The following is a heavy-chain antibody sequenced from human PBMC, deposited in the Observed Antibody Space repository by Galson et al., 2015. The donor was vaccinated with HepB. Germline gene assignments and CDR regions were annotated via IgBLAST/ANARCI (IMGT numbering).Heavy chain of an antibody. D-gene: IGHD2-21*01. CDR3: AKVGSSGWILWCDY. J-gene: IGHJ4*02. CDR2: INWNGDKV. V-gene: IGHV3-9*01. Sequence: LRLSCAASGFTFDDYAMHWVRQVPGKGLEWVSGINWNGDKVAYADSVKGRFTISRDNAKNSLYLQMNSLRADDTALYYCAKVGSSGWILWCDYWGQGILVTVSS. CDR1: GFTFDDYA.